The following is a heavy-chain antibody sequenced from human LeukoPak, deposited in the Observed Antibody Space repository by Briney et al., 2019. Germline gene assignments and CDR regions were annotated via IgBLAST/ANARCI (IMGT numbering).Heavy chain of an antibody. CDR2: IYSGGST. D-gene: IGHD5-18*01. CDR1: RFTVSSNY. J-gene: IGHJ1*01. CDR3: ASDGYSAPQKQH. V-gene: IGHV3-53*01. Sequence: GGSLRLSCAASRFTVSSNYMSWVRQAPGNGLERGSVIYSGGSTYYADSVKGRFTISRDNSKNTLYLQMNSLRAEDTAVYPCASDGYSAPQKQHWGQGTLVTVSS.